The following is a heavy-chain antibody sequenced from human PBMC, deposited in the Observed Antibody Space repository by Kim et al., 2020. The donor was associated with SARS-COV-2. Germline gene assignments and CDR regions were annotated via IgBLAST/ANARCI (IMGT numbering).Heavy chain of an antibody. CDR1: GDSVSSNSAA. V-gene: IGHV6-1*01. CDR3: ARVGGAMIHRGYGMDV. J-gene: IGHJ6*02. D-gene: IGHD2-2*01. CDR2: TYYRSKWYN. Sequence: SQTLSLTCAISGDSVSSNSAAWNWIRQSPSRGLEWLGRTYYRSKWYNDYAVSVKSRITINPDTSKNQFSLQLNSVTPEDTAVYYCARVGGAMIHRGYGMDVWGQGTTVTVSS.